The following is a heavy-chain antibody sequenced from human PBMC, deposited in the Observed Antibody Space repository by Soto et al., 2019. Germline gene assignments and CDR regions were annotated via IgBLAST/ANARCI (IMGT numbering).Heavy chain of an antibody. J-gene: IGHJ5*02. V-gene: IGHV4-39*01. D-gene: IGHD3-22*01. CDR1: GDSISNSNYY. CDR2: IYYSGIT. CDR3: ARSNSGYYKWFDP. Sequence: SETLSLTCTVSGDSISNSNYYWGWIRQPPGKGLEWIANIYYSGITYCNPSLKSRVAISVDTSKNQFSLKLSSVTAADTAIYYCARSNSGYYKWFDPWGQGTLVTVSA.